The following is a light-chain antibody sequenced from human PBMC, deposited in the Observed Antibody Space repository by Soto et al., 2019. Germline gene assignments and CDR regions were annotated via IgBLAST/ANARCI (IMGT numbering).Light chain of an antibody. CDR2: TTN. CDR1: TGAVTSGNY. Sequence: QTVVTQEPSLTVSPGGTVTLTCASSTGAVTSGNYASWFQQFPGQPPRTLIYTTNNRHSWTPARFSGSLLGGRAALTLSGAQPDDEADYHCLLYYGGAHLVFGGGTKVTVL. J-gene: IGLJ3*02. CDR3: LLYYGGAHLV. V-gene: IGLV7-43*01.